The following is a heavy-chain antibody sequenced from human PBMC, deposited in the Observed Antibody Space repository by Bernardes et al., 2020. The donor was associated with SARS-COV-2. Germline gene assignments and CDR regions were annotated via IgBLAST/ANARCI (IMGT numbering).Heavy chain of an antibody. CDR1: GFTFSNFA. D-gene: IGHD3-22*01. CDR3: AKDSGAYYYDSSGYMDV. Sequence: GGSLRLSCAASGFTFSNFAMSWVRQAPGKGLEWVSAISGSGGNTDYADSVKGRFTISRDNSKNTLYLQMNSLRAEDTAIYYCAKDSGAYYYDSSGYMDVWGQGTTVTVSS. J-gene: IGHJ6*02. CDR2: ISGSGGNT. V-gene: IGHV3-23*01.